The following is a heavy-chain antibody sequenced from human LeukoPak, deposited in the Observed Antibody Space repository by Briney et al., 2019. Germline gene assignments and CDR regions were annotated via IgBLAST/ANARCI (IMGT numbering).Heavy chain of an antibody. CDR2: ISGSGGST. D-gene: IGHD5-18*01. Sequence: GGSLRLSCAASGFTFNNYAMSWVRQAPGKGLEWVSAISGSGGSTYYADSVKGRFTISRDNSKNTLYLQMNSLRAEDTAVYYCASQRGYSYLDAFDIWGQGTMVTVSS. V-gene: IGHV3-23*01. J-gene: IGHJ3*02. CDR1: GFTFNNYA. CDR3: ASQRGYSYLDAFDI.